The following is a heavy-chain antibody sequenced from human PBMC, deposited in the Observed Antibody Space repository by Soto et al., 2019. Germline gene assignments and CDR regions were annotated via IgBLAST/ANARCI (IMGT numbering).Heavy chain of an antibody. J-gene: IGHJ6*02. CDR2: IKSKTDGGTT. V-gene: IGHV3-15*07. Sequence: GGSLRLSCAASGFTFSNAWMNWVRQAPGKGLEWVGRIKSKTDGGTTDYAAPVKGRFTISRDDSKNTLYLQMNSLKTEDTAVYYCTTVLYGSSNYYCYHGMDGWGQETTITLSS. CDR3: TTVLYGSSNYYCYHGMDG. CDR1: GFTFSNAW. D-gene: IGHD3-10*01.